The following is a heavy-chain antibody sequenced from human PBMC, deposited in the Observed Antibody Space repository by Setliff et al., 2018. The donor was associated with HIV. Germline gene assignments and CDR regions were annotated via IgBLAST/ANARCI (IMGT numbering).Heavy chain of an antibody. Sequence: SETLSLTCTVSGDSITNSMHYWSWIRQPPGKGLEFIGSIHYNDGKTYYNPSLKSRLTISVDTSKNQFSLNLTSVTAADTAVYYCASRVYYYDSNNFLREEGFDPWGQGTLVTAPQ. CDR2: IHYNDGKT. J-gene: IGHJ5*02. V-gene: IGHV4-39*01. CDR1: GDSITNSMHY. CDR3: ASRVYYYDSNNFLREEGFDP. D-gene: IGHD3-22*01.